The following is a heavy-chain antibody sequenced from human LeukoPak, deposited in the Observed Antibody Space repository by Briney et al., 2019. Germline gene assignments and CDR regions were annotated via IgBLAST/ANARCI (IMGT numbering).Heavy chain of an antibody. D-gene: IGHD5-12*01. Sequence: GASVKVSCKASGYTFTGYYVHGVRQAPGQGLEWMGIINTSGGSTSYAQKFQGRVTMTRDTSTSTVYMELSSLRSEDTAVYYCARAGGYDNYYMDVWGKGTTVTVSS. V-gene: IGHV1-46*01. CDR3: ARAGGYDNYYMDV. CDR2: INTSGGST. CDR1: GYTFTGYY. J-gene: IGHJ6*03.